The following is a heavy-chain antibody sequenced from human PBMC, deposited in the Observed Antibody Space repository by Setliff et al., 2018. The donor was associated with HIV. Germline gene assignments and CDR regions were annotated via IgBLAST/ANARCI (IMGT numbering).Heavy chain of an antibody. Sequence: KTSETLSLTCSVSGASISSGSYFWGWIRQTPGKGLEWIGNIYYTGFAYYNPSLKSRVTISLDTSKTHFFLTLTSVTDADPAVYFCTREGRGDPAMATTRIDYWGQGKLVTVSS. CDR1: GASISSGSYF. CDR2: IYYTGFA. V-gene: IGHV4-39*02. CDR3: TREGRGDPAMATTRIDY. J-gene: IGHJ4*02. D-gene: IGHD1-1*01.